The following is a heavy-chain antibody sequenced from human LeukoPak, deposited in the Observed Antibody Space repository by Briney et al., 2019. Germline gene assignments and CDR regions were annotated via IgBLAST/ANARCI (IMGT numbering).Heavy chain of an antibody. V-gene: IGHV4-34*01. CDR1: GGSFSVYY. D-gene: IGHD2-15*01. CDR3: ARRVVVAATAHTRWFDP. J-gene: IGHJ5*02. CDR2: IYYSGST. Sequence: SETLSLTCAVYGGSFSVYYWSWIRQPPGKGLEWIGSIYYSGSTYYNPSLKSRVTISVDTSKNQFSLKLSSVTAADTAVYYCARRVVVAATAHTRWFDPWGQGTLVTVSS.